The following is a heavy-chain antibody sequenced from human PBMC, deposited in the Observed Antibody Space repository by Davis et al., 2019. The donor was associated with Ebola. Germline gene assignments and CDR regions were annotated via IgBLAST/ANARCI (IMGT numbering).Heavy chain of an antibody. CDR1: GFTFSSYG. CDR2: IWYDGSNK. Sequence: PGGSLRLSCAASGFTFSSYGMHWVRQAPGKGLEWVAVIWYDGSNKYYADSVKGRFTISRDNSKNTLYLQMNSLRAEDTAVYYCARSPMDHYYGSGSYFPSYGMDVWGKGTTVTVSS. D-gene: IGHD3-10*01. V-gene: IGHV3-33*08. J-gene: IGHJ6*04. CDR3: ARSPMDHYYGSGSYFPSYGMDV.